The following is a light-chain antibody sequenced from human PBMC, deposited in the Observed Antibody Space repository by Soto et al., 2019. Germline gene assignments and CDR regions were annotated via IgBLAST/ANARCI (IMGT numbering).Light chain of an antibody. CDR1: QSLLSSNGYNY. CDR3: MQALRAPPT. J-gene: IGKJ1*01. Sequence: DIVMTQSPLSLPVTPGEPASISCRSSQSLLSSNGYNYLDWYLQKPGQSPQLLIYLGSNRASGVPDRCSGSGSGTDFTLEISRVEAEDVGIYHCMQALRAPPTFGQGTKVEI. CDR2: LGS. V-gene: IGKV2-28*01.